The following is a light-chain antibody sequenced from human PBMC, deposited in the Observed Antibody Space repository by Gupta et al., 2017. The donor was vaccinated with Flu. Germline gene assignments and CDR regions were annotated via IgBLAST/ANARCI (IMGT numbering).Light chain of an antibody. Sequence: ILLTQSPATLSLSPGDRATLSCRASQSVGRYLAWYQQKPGQAPRLVIYDASSTASGFPARFSGSGSGTDFTLTISSLEPEDFAIYYCQQRSNWPVTFGQGTRLDIK. V-gene: IGKV3-11*01. CDR1: QSVGRY. CDR2: DAS. J-gene: IGKJ5*01. CDR3: QQRSNWPVT.